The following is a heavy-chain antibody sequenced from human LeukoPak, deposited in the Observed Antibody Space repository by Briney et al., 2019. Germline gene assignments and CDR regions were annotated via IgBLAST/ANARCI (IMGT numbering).Heavy chain of an antibody. V-gene: IGHV1-69*13. CDR1: GGTFSSYA. D-gene: IGHD4-17*01. CDR3: ARFPSYGDYRFFDY. J-gene: IGHJ4*02. Sequence: SVKVSCKASGGTFSSYAISWVRQAPGQGLEWMGGIIPIFGTANYAQKFQGRVTTTADESTSTAYMELSSLRSEDTAVYYCARFPSYGDYRFFDYWGQGTLVTVSS. CDR2: IIPIFGTA.